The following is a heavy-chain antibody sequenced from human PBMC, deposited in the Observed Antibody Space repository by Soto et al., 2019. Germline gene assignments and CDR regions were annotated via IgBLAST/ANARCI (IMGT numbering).Heavy chain of an antibody. Sequence: GGSLRLSCAASGFVFGDYYMTWIRQAPGKGLEWLTYISSSSSHTNYADSVKGRFTISRDNAKNSVYLQINSLRAEDTAVYYCARRISAHFDYWGQGTLVTVSS. CDR3: ARRISAHFDY. CDR2: ISSSSSHT. J-gene: IGHJ4*02. CDR1: GFVFGDYY. V-gene: IGHV3-11*03.